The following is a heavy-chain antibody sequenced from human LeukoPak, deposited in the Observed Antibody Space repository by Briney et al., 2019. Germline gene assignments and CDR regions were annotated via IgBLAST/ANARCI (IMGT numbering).Heavy chain of an antibody. D-gene: IGHD3-9*01. V-gene: IGHV1-18*01. CDR2: ISAYNGNT. J-gene: IGHJ6*02. Sequence: ASVKASCKASGYTFTSYGISWVRQAPGQGLEWMGWISAYNGNTNYAQKLQGRVTMTTDTSTSTAYMELRSLRSDDTAVYHCAREELRYFDWLLENYYYYYGMDVWGQGTTVTVSS. CDR1: GYTFTSYG. CDR3: AREELRYFDWLLENYYYYYGMDV.